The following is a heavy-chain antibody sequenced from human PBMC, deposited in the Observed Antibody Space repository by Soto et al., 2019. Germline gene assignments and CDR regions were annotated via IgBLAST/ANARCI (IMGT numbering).Heavy chain of an antibody. J-gene: IGHJ6*02. Sequence: QVRLEESGPGLVKPSETLSLICRVSGGSVNNANYFWNWIRHHPENGLEWIGYIYYSGSTRYNQSIKTRATLSIDTSKNQFSRRLNSVTVADTAVYVCARDADYGGSRGGMDVWGRGTTVTVSS. CDR2: IYYSGST. CDR3: ARDADYGGSRGGMDV. CDR1: GGSVNNANYF. D-gene: IGHD4-17*01. V-gene: IGHV4-31*03.